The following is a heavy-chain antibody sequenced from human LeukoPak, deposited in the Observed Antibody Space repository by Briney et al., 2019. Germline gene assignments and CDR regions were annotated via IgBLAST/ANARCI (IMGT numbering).Heavy chain of an antibody. CDR2: VYSSGST. J-gene: IGHJ3*02. Sequence: SETLSLTCTVSGGSISRYYWSWLRQPPGKGLECIGYVYSSGSTNYNPSLKSRVTISIDTSKNQFSLKLSSVTAADTAVYYCARHFDYDSGGDAFDIWGQGTMVTVSS. V-gene: IGHV4-59*08. CDR3: ARHFDYDSGGDAFDI. D-gene: IGHD3-10*01. CDR1: GGSISRYY.